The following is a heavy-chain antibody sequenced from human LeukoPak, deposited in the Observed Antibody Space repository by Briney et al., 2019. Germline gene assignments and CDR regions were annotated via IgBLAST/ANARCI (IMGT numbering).Heavy chain of an antibody. CDR3: ARDAAPYYDFWSGRAGAFDI. J-gene: IGHJ3*02. V-gene: IGHV4-59*01. Sequence: PSETLSLTCSVSGGSISPFYWSWIRQPPGKGLEWIGHIYYSGSTNYNPSLKSRVTISVDTSKNQFSLKLSSVTAADTAVYYCARDAAPYYDFWSGRAGAFDIWGQGTMVTVSS. D-gene: IGHD3-3*01. CDR2: IYYSGST. CDR1: GGSISPFY.